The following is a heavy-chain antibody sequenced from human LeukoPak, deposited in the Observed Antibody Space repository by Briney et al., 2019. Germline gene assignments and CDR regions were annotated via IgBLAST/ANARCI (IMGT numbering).Heavy chain of an antibody. CDR2: IYYSGST. CDR1: SGSISSGDYY. CDR3: ARERGSPYYYYGMDV. D-gene: IGHD1-26*01. V-gene: IGHV4-61*08. Sequence: SETLSLTCTVSSGSISSGDYYWSWIRQPPGKGLEWIGYIYYSGSTNYNPSLKSRVTISVDTSKNQFSLKLSSVTAADTAVYYCARERGSPYYYYGMDVWGQGTTVTVSS. J-gene: IGHJ6*02.